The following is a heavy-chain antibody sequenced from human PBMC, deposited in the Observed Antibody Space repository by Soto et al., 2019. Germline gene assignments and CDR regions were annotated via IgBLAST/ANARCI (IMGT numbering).Heavy chain of an antibody. J-gene: IGHJ4*02. CDR3: ARRSTVVVAATEAFDY. Sequence: QVQLVQSGAEVKKPGSSVKVSCKASGGTFSTYTISWVRQAPGQGLEWMGRIIPILGIANYAQKFQGRVTITADKSPSTAYMELSSLRSEDTAVYYCARRSTVVVAATEAFDYWGQGTLVTVSS. D-gene: IGHD2-15*01. V-gene: IGHV1-69*02. CDR1: GGTFSTYT. CDR2: IIPILGIA.